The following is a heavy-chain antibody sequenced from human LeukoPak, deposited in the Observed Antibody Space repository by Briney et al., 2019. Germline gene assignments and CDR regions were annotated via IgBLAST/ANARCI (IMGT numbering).Heavy chain of an antibody. CDR1: GGTFTSYA. Sequence: SVKVSCKTSGGTFTSYAITWVRQAPGQGLEWMGKIIPISGTTNYARKFQGRVTFTADESTSTAYMELSSLRSEDTALYYCARKLRLGGNWFDPWGQGTLVTVSS. V-gene: IGHV1-69*13. J-gene: IGHJ5*02. CDR3: ARKLRLGGNWFDP. D-gene: IGHD1-26*01. CDR2: IIPISGTT.